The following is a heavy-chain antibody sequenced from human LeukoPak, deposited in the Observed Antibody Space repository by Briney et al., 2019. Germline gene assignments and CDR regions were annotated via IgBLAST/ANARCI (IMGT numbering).Heavy chain of an antibody. CDR2: IYHSGST. V-gene: IGHV4-30-2*01. CDR1: GGSISSGGYS. CDR3: ASSSSWAAFDY. D-gene: IGHD6-13*01. J-gene: IGHJ4*02. Sequence: SETLSLTCAVSGGSISSGGYSWSWIRQPPGKGLEWIGYIYHSGSTCYNPSLKSRVTISVDRSKNQFSLKLSSVTAADTAVYYCASSSSWAAFDYWGQGTLVTVSS.